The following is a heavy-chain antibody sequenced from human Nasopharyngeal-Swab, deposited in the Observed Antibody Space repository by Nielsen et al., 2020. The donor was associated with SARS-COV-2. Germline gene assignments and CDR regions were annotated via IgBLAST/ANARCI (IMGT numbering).Heavy chain of an antibody. V-gene: IGHV4-59*01. Sequence: WIRQPPGKGLEWMGYIYYSGNTNYNPSLKSRLTISVDTSKNQFSLRLISVTAADTAVYYCAIEDASPTAFFDSWGQGMLVTVSS. CDR2: IYYSGNT. J-gene: IGHJ4*02. CDR3: AIEDASPTAFFDS. D-gene: IGHD6-6*01.